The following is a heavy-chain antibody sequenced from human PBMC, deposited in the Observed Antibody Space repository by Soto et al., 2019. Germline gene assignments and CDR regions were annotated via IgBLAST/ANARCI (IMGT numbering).Heavy chain of an antibody. CDR1: GFTFSSYS. V-gene: IGHV3-21*01. CDR2: ISSSSSYI. Sequence: XGSLRLSCAASGFTFSSYSMNWVRQAPGKGLEWVSSISSSSSYIYYADSVKGRFTISRDNAKNSLYLQMNSLRAEDTAVYYCARDHYYDSSGYGGMDVWGQGPTVTVSS. CDR3: ARDHYYDSSGYGGMDV. J-gene: IGHJ6*02. D-gene: IGHD3-22*01.